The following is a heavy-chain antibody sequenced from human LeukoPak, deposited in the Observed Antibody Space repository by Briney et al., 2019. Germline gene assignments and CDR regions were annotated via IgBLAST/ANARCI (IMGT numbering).Heavy chain of an antibody. V-gene: IGHV3-7*05. CDR1: EFTFNWYW. CDR2: IKEDGSEK. CDR3: ARSLPDYFDY. Sequence: AGGSLRLSCAASEFTFNWYWMSWVRQAPGKGLEWVANIKEDGSEKYYVDSVKGRFTISRDNSKNSLYLQMNSLRTEDTALYYCARSLPDYFDYWGQGTLVTVSS. J-gene: IGHJ4*02.